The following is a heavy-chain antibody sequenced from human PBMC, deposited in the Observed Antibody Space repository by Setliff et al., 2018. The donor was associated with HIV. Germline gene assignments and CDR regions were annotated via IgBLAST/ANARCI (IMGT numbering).Heavy chain of an antibody. CDR3: ARGTTLNVVPDASDI. D-gene: IGHD4-17*01. J-gene: IGHJ3*02. Sequence: PSETLSLTCIVSGGSISSSSYYWGWIRQPPGKGLEWIGSIDYTGKTHYNPSLKSRVTISADTSKSQFSLNLSSVTAADTAVYYCARGTTLNVVPDASDIWGQGTMVTVSS. CDR1: GGSISSSSYY. CDR2: IDYTGKT. V-gene: IGHV4-39*01.